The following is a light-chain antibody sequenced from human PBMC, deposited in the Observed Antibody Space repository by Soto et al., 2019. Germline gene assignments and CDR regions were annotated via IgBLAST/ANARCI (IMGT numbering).Light chain of an antibody. J-gene: IGLJ1*01. V-gene: IGLV2-14*01. CDR3: SSYTGSTNYV. CDR1: SSDVAIYNY. CDR2: QVT. Sequence: QSVLTQPASVSGSPGQSITISCTGTSSDVAIYNYVSWYQQHPGKAPKLMIYQVTNRPSGVSNRFSGSKSGNTASLTISGLQAEDEADYYCSSYTGSTNYVFGTGTKVTVL.